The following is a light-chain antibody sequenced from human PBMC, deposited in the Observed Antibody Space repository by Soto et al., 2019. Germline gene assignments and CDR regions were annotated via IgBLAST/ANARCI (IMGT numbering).Light chain of an antibody. J-gene: IGLJ1*01. CDR1: SSDIGSYRY. CDR2: EVT. Sequence: QSVLTQPASVSGSPGQSITISCTGTSSDIGSYRYVSWYQQHPGKAPKLMISEVTLRPSGVSDRFSGSKSGNTASLTISGLQAEDEADYFCCSYAGGSNVFGAGTKVTVL. CDR3: CSYAGGSNV. V-gene: IGLV2-23*02.